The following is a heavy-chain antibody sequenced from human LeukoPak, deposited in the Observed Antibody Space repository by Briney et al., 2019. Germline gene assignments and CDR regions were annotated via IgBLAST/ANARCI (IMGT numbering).Heavy chain of an antibody. V-gene: IGHV4-59*01. CDR2: IYYSGST. J-gene: IGHJ4*02. D-gene: IGHD3-22*01. CDR1: SASITRYY. CDR3: ARSFTYYYDSSGDFFDY. Sequence: SETLSLTCTVSSASITRYYWSWIRQPPGKGLEWIGYIYYSGSTNYNPSLKSRVTISVDTSKNQFSLKLSSVTAADTAVYYCARSFTYYYDSSGDFFDYWGQGTLVTVSS.